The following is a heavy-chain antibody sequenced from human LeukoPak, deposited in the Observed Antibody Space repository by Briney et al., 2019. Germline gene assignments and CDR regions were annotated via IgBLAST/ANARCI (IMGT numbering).Heavy chain of an antibody. CDR2: ISANNGNT. D-gene: IGHD6-13*01. V-gene: IGHV1-18*04. CDR1: VYTLTSYG. Sequence: ASVKVSCKASVYTLTSYGISWVRQAPAQGLEWMGWISANNGNTNNAQRLQGRVTMTTDTSTSTDNMELRSLRSEDEAVYYCARVGAAALTFYYWGRGTVVIVS. CDR3: ARVGAAALTFYY. J-gene: IGHJ4*02.